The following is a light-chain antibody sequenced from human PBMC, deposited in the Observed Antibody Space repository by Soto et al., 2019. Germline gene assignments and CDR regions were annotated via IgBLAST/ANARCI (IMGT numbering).Light chain of an antibody. V-gene: IGKV3-15*01. CDR1: HSVTSH. CDR2: GAS. CDR3: QQYKNWPL. J-gene: IGKJ5*01. Sequence: MMMTQSPATLSVSPGERVTLSCRTSHSVTSHVAWYQQKPGQAPRLLLYGASTRATGIPVRFSGSGFGTEFTLTISSLQSEDFAVYYCQQYKNWPLFGQGTRLDIK.